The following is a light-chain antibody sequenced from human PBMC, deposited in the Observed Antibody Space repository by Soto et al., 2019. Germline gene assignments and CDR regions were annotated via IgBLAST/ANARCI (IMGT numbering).Light chain of an antibody. Sequence: DIQMTQSPSSLSASVGDRVTITCQASQNINNYLNWYQQKPGRAPKLLIYDASNLEAGVPSRFRGSGSGTDFTLTISSLQPEDFGTYYCQQAISFPITFGQGTRLEIK. J-gene: IGKJ5*01. V-gene: IGKV1-33*01. CDR3: QQAISFPIT. CDR1: QNINNY. CDR2: DAS.